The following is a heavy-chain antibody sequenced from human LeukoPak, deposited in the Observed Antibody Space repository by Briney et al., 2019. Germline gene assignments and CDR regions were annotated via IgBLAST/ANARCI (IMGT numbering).Heavy chain of an antibody. V-gene: IGHV3-9*01. CDR2: ISLNSGSI. D-gene: IGHD6-19*01. CDR3: AKDFRTVAGTSRDY. Sequence: GGSLRLSCAASGFTFDDYAMHWVRQAPGKGLEWVSGISLNSGSIGYADSVKGRFTISRDNAKNSLYLQMNSLRAEYTALYYCAKDFRTVAGTSRDYWGQGPLVTVSS. J-gene: IGHJ4*02. CDR1: GFTFDDYA.